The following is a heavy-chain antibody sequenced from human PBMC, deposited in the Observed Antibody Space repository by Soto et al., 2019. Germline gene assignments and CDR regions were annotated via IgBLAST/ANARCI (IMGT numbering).Heavy chain of an antibody. Sequence: PSETLSLTCTVSGGSISSYYWSWIRQPPGKGLEWIGYIYYSGSTNYNPSLKSRVTISVDTSKNQFSLKLSSVTAADTAVYYCARDLDMAAYYYYGMDVWGQGTTVTVSS. CDR1: GGSISSYY. CDR2: IYYSGST. J-gene: IGHJ6*02. CDR3: ARDLDMAAYYYYGMDV. V-gene: IGHV4-59*01. D-gene: IGHD2-2*03.